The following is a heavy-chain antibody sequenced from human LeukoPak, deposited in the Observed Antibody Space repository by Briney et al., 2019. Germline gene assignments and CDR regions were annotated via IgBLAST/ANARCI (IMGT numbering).Heavy chain of an antibody. J-gene: IGHJ4*02. Sequence: ASVKVSCTASGYTFNNYAIQWVRQAPGQGLEGVGWTNAGDDNTKYSRDLQGRGAITRDTSASTVYMELSSLRSEDMAVYYCVRSVEGYCTADKCLEYYFDHWGQGTLVTVSS. CDR1: GYTFNNYA. CDR2: TNAGDDNT. V-gene: IGHV1-3*02. CDR3: VRSVEGYCTADKCLEYYFDH. D-gene: IGHD2-8*02.